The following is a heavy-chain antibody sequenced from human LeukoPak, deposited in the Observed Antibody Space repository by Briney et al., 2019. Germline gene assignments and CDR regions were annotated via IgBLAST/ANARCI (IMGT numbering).Heavy chain of an antibody. Sequence: PGGSLRLSCAAPGFTFSSYSMNWVRQAPGKGLEWISYISSSSSTIYYADSVKGRFTNSRDNAKNSLYLQMNSLRAEDTAVYYCARGSSGSYSNSIDYWGQGTLVTVSS. CDR3: ARGSSGSYSNSIDY. CDR2: ISSSSSTI. CDR1: GFTFSSYS. V-gene: IGHV3-48*01. J-gene: IGHJ4*02. D-gene: IGHD3-10*01.